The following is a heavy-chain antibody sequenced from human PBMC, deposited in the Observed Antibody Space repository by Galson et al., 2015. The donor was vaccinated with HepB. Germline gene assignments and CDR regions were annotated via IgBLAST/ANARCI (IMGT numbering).Heavy chain of an antibody. J-gene: IGHJ4*02. CDR1: GGTFSTSA. CDR2: IIPFFGTP. V-gene: IGHV1-69*13. CDR3: AELGTWGCSGANCLDY. Sequence: SVKVSCKASGGTFSTSAISWMRQAPGQGLEWMGGIIPFFGTPDYAQKWRGRVTISADESNSTAYLELSSLRSEDTAVYYCAELGTWGCSGANCLDYWGQGTLVTVSS. D-gene: IGHD2-15*01.